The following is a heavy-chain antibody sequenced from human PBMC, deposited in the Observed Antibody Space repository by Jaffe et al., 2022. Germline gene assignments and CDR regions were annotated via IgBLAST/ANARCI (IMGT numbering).Heavy chain of an antibody. CDR3: ARVRGRWYFDY. D-gene: IGHD6-19*01. J-gene: IGHJ4*02. Sequence: QVQLVQSGAEVKKPGASVKVSCKASGYTFTSYAMHWVRQAPGQRLEWMGWINAGNGNTKYSQKFQGRVTITRDTSASTAYMELSSLRSEDTAVYYCARVRGRWYFDYWGQGTLVTVSS. CDR2: INAGNGNT. V-gene: IGHV1-3*01. CDR1: GYTFTSYA.